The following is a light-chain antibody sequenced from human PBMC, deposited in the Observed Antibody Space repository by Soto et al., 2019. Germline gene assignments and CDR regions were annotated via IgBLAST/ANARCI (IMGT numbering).Light chain of an antibody. V-gene: IGKV3-15*01. CDR3: QQYNRLPPIT. Sequence: EILMTQSPATLSVSPGERATLSCRATQTVTNKVVWYQHKPGQAPRLLIYGASTRATGIPARFSGSGPGTEFTLSISSLQSEDFAVYYCQQYNRLPPITFGQGTRLEI. CDR1: QTVTNK. CDR2: GAS. J-gene: IGKJ5*01.